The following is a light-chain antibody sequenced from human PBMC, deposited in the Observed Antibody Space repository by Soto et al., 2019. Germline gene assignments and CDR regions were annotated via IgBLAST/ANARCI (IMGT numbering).Light chain of an antibody. Sequence: QSALTQPASVSGSPGQSITISCIGTSSDVGNYNYVSWYQQHPGKAPNLLIYDVTNRPSGVSNRFSGSKSGTTASLTISGLQAEDEADYYCSSYISSITLYVFETGTKVTVL. CDR2: DVT. CDR3: SSYISSITLYV. J-gene: IGLJ1*01. V-gene: IGLV2-14*03. CDR1: SSDVGNYNY.